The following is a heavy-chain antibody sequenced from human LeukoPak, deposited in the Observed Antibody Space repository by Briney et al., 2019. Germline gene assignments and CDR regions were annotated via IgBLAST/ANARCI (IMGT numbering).Heavy chain of an antibody. Sequence: GGSLRLSCAASGFTFSSYWMHWVRQAPGKGLVWVSRINSDGSSTSYADSVKGRFTISRDNAKNTLYLQMNSLRAEDTAVYYCAREGARLTGPYGMDVWGQGTTVTVSS. CDR3: AREGARLTGPYGMDV. D-gene: IGHD1-20*01. CDR2: INSDGSST. CDR1: GFTFSSYW. J-gene: IGHJ6*02. V-gene: IGHV3-74*01.